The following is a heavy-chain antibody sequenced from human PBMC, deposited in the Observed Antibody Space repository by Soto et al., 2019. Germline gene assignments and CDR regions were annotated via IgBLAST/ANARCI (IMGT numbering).Heavy chain of an antibody. CDR3: ARESEDLTSNFDY. V-gene: IGHV3-21*06. CDR1: GFNFTRYS. CDR2: ISSTTNYM. J-gene: IGHJ4*02. Sequence: PGGSLRLSCSASGFNFTRYSMNWVRQAPGKGLEWVSFISSTTNYMYYGDSMKGRFTISRDNAKNSLYLEMNSLRAEDTAVYYCARESEDLTSNFDYWGQGTLVTVSS.